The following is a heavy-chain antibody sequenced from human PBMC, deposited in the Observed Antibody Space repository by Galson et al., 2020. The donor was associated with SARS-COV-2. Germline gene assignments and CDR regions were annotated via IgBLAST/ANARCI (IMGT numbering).Heavy chain of an antibody. CDR2: INPHIGGT. V-gene: IGHV1-2*02. Sequence: ASVKVSCKASGYTFTDYYIHWVRQAPGQGLEWLGWINPHIGGTNYAQKFQDRVTMTRDTSTSTAYMDLSRLTSDDTAVYYCARDLTVQTYWYFNLWGHGTLVTVSS. CDR3: ARDLTVQTYWYFNL. CDR1: GYTFTDYY. J-gene: IGHJ2*01. D-gene: IGHD1-1*01.